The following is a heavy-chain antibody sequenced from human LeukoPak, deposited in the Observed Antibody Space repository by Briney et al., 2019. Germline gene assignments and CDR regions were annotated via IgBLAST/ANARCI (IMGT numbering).Heavy chain of an antibody. Sequence: PGGSLRLSCEISGFTLTTNAMGWVRQAPGKGLGWVSSISTAGSTFYAASVRGRLTVSRDTSKNTVLLQMNSLRAKDTAVYYCAKRSEFAVAGKPTRFDYWGQGTLVTVSS. CDR1: GFTLTTNA. V-gene: IGHV3-23*01. D-gene: IGHD6-19*01. CDR2: ISTAGST. J-gene: IGHJ4*02. CDR3: AKRSEFAVAGKPTRFDY.